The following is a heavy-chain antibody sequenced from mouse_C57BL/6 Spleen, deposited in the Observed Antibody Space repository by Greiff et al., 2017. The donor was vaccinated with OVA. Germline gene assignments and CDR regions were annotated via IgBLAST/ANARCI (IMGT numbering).Heavy chain of an antibody. CDR1: GYTFTSYW. J-gene: IGHJ2*01. V-gene: IGHV1-69*01. Sequence: QVQLQQPGAELVMPGASVKLSCKASGYTFTSYWMHWVKQRPGQGLEWIGEIDPSDSYTNYNQKFKGKSTLTVDKSSSTAYMQLSSLTSEDSAVYYCARGAVYYGNSFDYWGQGTTLTVSS. CDR3: ARGAVYYGNSFDY. D-gene: IGHD2-1*01. CDR2: IDPSDSYT.